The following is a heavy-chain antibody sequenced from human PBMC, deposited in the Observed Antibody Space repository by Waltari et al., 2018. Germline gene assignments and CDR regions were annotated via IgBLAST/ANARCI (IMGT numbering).Heavy chain of an antibody. J-gene: IGHJ4*02. CDR1: GFAVSGSY. V-gene: IGHV3-66*01. D-gene: IGHD3-3*01. Sequence: EVQLVESGGGLVQPGGSLRLSCEASGFAVSGSYMSWVRQAPGKGLELGSIISTTGDTHYADSVRGRSVISRDTPKNTLFLQMNSVRPEDTAVYYCAKGSGYILDYWGQGILVTVSS. CDR2: ISTTGDT. CDR3: AKGSGYILDY.